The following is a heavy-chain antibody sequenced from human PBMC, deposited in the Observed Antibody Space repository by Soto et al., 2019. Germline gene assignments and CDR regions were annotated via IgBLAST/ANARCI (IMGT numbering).Heavy chain of an antibody. CDR3: ARTYCSGGSCYSTFRFDP. J-gene: IGHJ5*02. D-gene: IGHD2-15*01. CDR2: IYYSGST. Sequence: ASETLSLTCTVSGGSISRGGYYWSWIRQHPGKGLEWIGYIYYSGSTYYNPSLKSRVTISVDTSKNQFSLKLSSVTAADTAVYYCARTYCSGGSCYSTFRFDPWGQGTLVTVSS. V-gene: IGHV4-31*03. CDR1: GGSISRGGYY.